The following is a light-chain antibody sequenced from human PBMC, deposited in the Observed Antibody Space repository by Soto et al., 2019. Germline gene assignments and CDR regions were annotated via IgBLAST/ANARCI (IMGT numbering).Light chain of an antibody. J-gene: IGKJ4*01. CDR3: QQRYVWLT. V-gene: IGKV3-11*01. CDR1: QSISTY. CDR2: DAS. Sequence: MVLTQSPATLSLSPGERATLSCRAGQSISTYLAWYQQKSGQAPRLLIYDASNRATGTPARFSGSGSGTDFTLTISSLEPEDSAVYYCQQRYVWLTFGGGTKVEIK.